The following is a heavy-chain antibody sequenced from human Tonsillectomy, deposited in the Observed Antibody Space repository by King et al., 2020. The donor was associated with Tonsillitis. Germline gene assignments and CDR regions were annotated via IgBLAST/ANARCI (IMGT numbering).Heavy chain of an antibody. J-gene: IGHJ5*02. Sequence: QLQESVPGLVKPSETLSLTCTVSGSAVSRNFWCLIRHPPGKGLDWIAYISYIGSTKYNPSLKSRVTISVDTSKNQFSLNLTSVTAADPAVYYGARGVGITTPGWFDPWGQGTLVTVSS. CDR3: ARGVGITTPGWFDP. CDR1: GSAVSRNF. D-gene: IGHD3-22*01. V-gene: IGHV4-59*02. CDR2: ISYIGST.